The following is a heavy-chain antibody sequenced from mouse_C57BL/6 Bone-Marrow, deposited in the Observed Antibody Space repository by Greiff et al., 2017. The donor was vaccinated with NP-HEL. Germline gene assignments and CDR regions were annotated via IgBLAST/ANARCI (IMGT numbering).Heavy chain of an antibody. V-gene: IGHV1-81*01. J-gene: IGHJ1*03. D-gene: IGHD2-3*01. CDR1: GYTFTSYG. CDR2: IYPRSGNT. CDR3: SRRGDGYYRYFDV. Sequence: QVQLKESGAELARPGASVKLSCKASGYTFTSYGISWVKQRTGQGLEWIGEIYPRSGNTYYNEKFKGKATLTADKSSSTAYMELRSLTSEDSAVYVCSRRGDGYYRYFDVWGTGTTVTVSS.